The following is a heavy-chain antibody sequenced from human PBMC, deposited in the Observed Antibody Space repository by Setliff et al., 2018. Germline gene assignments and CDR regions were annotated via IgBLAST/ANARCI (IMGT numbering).Heavy chain of an antibody. Sequence: SETLSLTCTVSGGSISSSYWSWIRQPPGKGLEWIGYIYSSGSTNNNPSLKSRATISVDTPNNQFFLKLSSVNAADTAVYYCARAYYYASGNSHNYYMDVWGKGTAVTVSS. J-gene: IGHJ6*03. CDR2: IYSSGST. D-gene: IGHD3-10*01. CDR1: GGSISSSY. CDR3: ARAYYYASGNSHNYYMDV. V-gene: IGHV4-59*08.